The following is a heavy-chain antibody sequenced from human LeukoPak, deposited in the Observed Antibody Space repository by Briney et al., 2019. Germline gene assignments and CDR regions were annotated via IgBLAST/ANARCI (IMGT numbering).Heavy chain of an antibody. D-gene: IGHD1-26*01. J-gene: IGHJ4*02. CDR2: IYYSGST. CDR3: ASRIVGATTPFDY. V-gene: IGHV4-59*08. CDR1: GGSISSYY. Sequence: SETLSLTCTVSGGSISSYYWSWIRKPPGKGLEWIGYIYYSGSTNYNPSLKSRVTISVDTSKNQFSLKPSSVAAADTAVYYCASRIVGATTPFDYWGQGTLVTVSS.